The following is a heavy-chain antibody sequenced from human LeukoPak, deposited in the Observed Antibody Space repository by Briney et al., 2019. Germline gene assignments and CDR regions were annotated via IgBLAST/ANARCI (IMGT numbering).Heavy chain of an antibody. CDR1: GGSISSGDYY. Sequence: KPSQTLSLTCTVSGGSISSGDYYWSWIRQPPGKGLEWIGYIYYSGSTYYNPSLKSRVTISVDTSKNQFSLKLSSVTAADTVVYYCARVGQVYYYMDVWGKGTTVTVSS. CDR3: ARVGQVYYYMDV. CDR2: IYYSGST. J-gene: IGHJ6*03. V-gene: IGHV4-30-4*08.